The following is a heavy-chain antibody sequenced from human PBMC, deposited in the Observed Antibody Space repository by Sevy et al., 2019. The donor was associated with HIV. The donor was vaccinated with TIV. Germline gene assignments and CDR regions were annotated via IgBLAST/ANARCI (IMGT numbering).Heavy chain of an antibody. V-gene: IGHV3-30-3*01. CDR3: ARDEGGSYFDY. J-gene: IGHJ4*02. D-gene: IGHD1-26*01. CDR1: GFTFSSYA. CDR2: ISHDGSNK. Sequence: GGSLRLSCAASGFTFSSYAMHWVRQAPGKGLEWVAVISHDGSNKYYADSVKGRFTISRDNSKNTLYLQMNSLRAEDTAVYYCARDEGGSYFDYWGQGTLVTVSS.